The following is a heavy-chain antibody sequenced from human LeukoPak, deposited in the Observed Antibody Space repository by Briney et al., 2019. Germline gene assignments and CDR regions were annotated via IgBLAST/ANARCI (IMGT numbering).Heavy chain of an antibody. D-gene: IGHD6-13*01. J-gene: IGHJ5*02. CDR1: GYTFTGYC. V-gene: IGHV1-2*02. Sequence: ASVKVSCKASGYTFTGYCMHWVRQAPGQGLEWMGWINPNSGGTNYAQKFQGRVTMTRDTSISTAYMELSRLRSDDTAVCYCARDFIAAENWFAPWGQGTLVTVSS. CDR3: ARDFIAAENWFAP. CDR2: INPNSGGT.